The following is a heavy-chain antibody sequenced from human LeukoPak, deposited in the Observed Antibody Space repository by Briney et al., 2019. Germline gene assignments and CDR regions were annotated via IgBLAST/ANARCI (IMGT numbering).Heavy chain of an antibody. CDR1: GYTFTGYY. J-gene: IGHJ4*02. CDR3: ARDREQWLADYFDY. D-gene: IGHD6-19*01. V-gene: IGHV1-2*02. CDR2: INPNSGGT. Sequence: ASVKVSCKASGYTFTGYYMHWVRQAPGQGLEWMGWINPNSGGTNYAQKFQGRVTMTRDTSISTAYMELSRLRSGDTAVYYCARDREQWLADYFDYWGQGTLVTVSS.